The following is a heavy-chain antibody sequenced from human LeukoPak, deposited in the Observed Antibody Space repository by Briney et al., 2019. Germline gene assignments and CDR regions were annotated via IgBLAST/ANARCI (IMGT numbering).Heavy chain of an antibody. CDR1: GGSISSSSYY. J-gene: IGHJ4*02. Sequence: SETLSLTCTVSGGSISSSSYYWGWIRQPPGKGLEWIGSIYYSGSTYYNPSLKSRVTISVDTSKNQFSLKLSSVTAADTAVYYCARDKRVMITFGGVFYFDYWGQGTLVTVSS. D-gene: IGHD3-16*01. V-gene: IGHV4-39*07. CDR3: ARDKRVMITFGGVFYFDY. CDR2: IYYSGST.